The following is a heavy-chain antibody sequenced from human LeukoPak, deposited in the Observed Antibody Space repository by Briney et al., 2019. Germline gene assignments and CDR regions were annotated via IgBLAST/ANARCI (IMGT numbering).Heavy chain of an antibody. CDR1: GGSISSNSYY. CDR3: VRQGVPAAMAPTFDY. J-gene: IGHJ4*02. Sequence: PSETLSLTCTVSGGSISSNSYYWGWIRQSPGKGLEWIVSIYYSGTSYYNPSLKSRVTISVNTSKNQFSLKLTSVTAADTAVFYCVRQGVPAAMAPTFDYWGQGTLATVSS. D-gene: IGHD2-2*01. V-gene: IGHV4-39*01. CDR2: IYYSGTS.